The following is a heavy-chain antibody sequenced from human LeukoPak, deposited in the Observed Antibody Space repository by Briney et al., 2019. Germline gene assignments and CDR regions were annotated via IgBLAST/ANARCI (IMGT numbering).Heavy chain of an antibody. D-gene: IGHD1-26*01. V-gene: IGHV4-4*07. Sequence: PSETLSLTCTVAGDSISSYYWSWIRQHAGKWMEWIGRMYSSGTTHYSPSLKSRITMSVDTSKNQFSLRLSSVTAADTAVYYCAREGGSYRSFDYWGQGTLVTVSS. CDR1: GDSISSYY. CDR3: AREGGSYRSFDY. CDR2: MYSSGTT. J-gene: IGHJ4*02.